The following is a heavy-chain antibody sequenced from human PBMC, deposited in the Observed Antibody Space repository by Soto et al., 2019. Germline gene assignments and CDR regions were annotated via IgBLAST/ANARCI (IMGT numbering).Heavy chain of an antibody. CDR2: IKSKTDGGTT. J-gene: IGHJ5*02. D-gene: IGHD3-22*01. CDR1: GFTFSNAW. Sequence: EVQLVESGGGLVKPGGSLRLSCAASGFTFSNAWMNWVRQAPGKGLEGVGRIKSKTDGGTTDYAAPVKGRFTISRDDSNNTLYLQMNSLKTEDTAVYYCTPALYYYDSSGSNWFDPWGQGTLVTVSS. CDR3: TPALYYYDSSGSNWFDP. V-gene: IGHV3-15*07.